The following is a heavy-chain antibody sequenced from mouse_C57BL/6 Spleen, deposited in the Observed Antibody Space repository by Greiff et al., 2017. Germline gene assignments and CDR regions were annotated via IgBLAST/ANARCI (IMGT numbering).Heavy chain of an antibody. D-gene: IGHD1-1*01. Sequence: QVQLQQPGAELVMPGASVKLSCKASGYTFTSYWMHWVKQRPGQGLEWIGEIDPSDSYTNYNQKFKGKSTLTVAKSSSTAYMQLSSLTSEDSAVYYCARFITTVVGAMDYWGQGTSVTVSS. CDR3: ARFITTVVGAMDY. CDR1: GYTFTSYW. V-gene: IGHV1-69*01. CDR2: IDPSDSYT. J-gene: IGHJ4*01.